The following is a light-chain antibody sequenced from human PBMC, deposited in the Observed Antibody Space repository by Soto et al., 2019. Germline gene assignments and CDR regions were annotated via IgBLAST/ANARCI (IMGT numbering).Light chain of an antibody. CDR3: KQFNHYPLT. J-gene: IGKJ4*01. Sequence: DIQLTQSPSFLSASVGDRVAITCRASQGVSSYLAWYQQKPGKAPKLLIYAASTLQSGVPSRFSGSGSGTEFTLTVSSLQPEDFAKYYCKQFNHYPLTFGGGTKVEIK. CDR1: QGVSSY. CDR2: AAS. V-gene: IGKV1-9*01.